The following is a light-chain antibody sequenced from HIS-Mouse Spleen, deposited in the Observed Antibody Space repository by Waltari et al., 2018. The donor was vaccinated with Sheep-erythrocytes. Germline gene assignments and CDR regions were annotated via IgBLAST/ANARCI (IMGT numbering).Light chain of an antibody. CDR3: CSYAGSSTWV. Sequence: QSALTQPASVSGSPGQSITISGTVTSSDVGSYNLFPWYQQHPGKAPKLMLYEGSQRPSGVSNRFSGSKSGNTASLTISGLQAEDEADYSCCSYAGSSTWVFGGGTKLTVL. J-gene: IGLJ3*02. V-gene: IGLV2-23*01. CDR2: EGS. CDR1: SSDVGSYNL.